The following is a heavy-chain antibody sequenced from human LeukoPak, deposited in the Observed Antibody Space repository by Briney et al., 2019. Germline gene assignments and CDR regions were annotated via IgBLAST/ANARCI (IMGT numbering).Heavy chain of an antibody. Sequence: GGSLRLSCAASGFTFSSYTMNWVRQAPGKGLEWVSSISSSSYYIYYADSVKGRLTISRDNAKNSVYLQMNSLRDEDTAVYYCARASSKQLAGYLPDGFDIWGQGTMVTVSS. CDR2: ISSSSYYI. J-gene: IGHJ3*02. CDR1: GFTFSSYT. D-gene: IGHD3-9*01. V-gene: IGHV3-21*01. CDR3: ARASSKQLAGYLPDGFDI.